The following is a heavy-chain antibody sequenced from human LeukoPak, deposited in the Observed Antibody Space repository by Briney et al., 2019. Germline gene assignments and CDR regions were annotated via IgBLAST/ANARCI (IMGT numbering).Heavy chain of an antibody. CDR2: ISYDGSNK. CDR1: GFTFSSYG. CDR3: ARAGSVWFGELLYQGMNAHFDY. D-gene: IGHD3-10*01. V-gene: IGHV3-33*05. J-gene: IGHJ4*02. Sequence: GRSLRLSCAASGFTFSSYGMHWVRQAPGKGLEWVAVISYDGSNKYYADSVKGRFTISRDNSKNTLYLQMNSLRAEDTAVYYCARAGSVWFGELLYQGMNAHFDYWGQGTLVTVSS.